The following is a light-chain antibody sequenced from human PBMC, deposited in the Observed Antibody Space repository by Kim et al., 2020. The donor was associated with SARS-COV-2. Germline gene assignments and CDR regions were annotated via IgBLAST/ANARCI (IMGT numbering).Light chain of an antibody. V-gene: IGLV3-1*01. CDR3: QAWDSSTTV. Sequence: SYELTQPPSVSVSPGQTASITCCGDKLGDKYACWSQQKPGQSPVLVIYQDSKRPSGIPERFSGSNSGNTVTLTISGTQAMDEADYYCQAWDSSTTVFGGGTQLTVL. CDR2: QDS. J-gene: IGLJ3*02. CDR1: KLGDKY.